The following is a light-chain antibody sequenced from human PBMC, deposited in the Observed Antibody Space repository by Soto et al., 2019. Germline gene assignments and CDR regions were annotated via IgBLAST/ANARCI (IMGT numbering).Light chain of an antibody. V-gene: IGKV1-6*01. CDR1: QCIRND. J-gene: IGKJ1*01. CDR2: DAS. CDR3: LQDYTYPRT. Sequence: AIQMTQSPSSLSASVGDRVTITCRSSQCIRNDLGWYQQKPGKAPKLLIYDASNLPSGVPSRFSGSGSGTDFIITISSLQPEDVATYYCLQDYTYPRTFGQGTKVDIK.